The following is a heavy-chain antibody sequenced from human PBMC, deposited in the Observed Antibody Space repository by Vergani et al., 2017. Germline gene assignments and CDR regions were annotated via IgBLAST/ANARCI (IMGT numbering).Heavy chain of an antibody. Sequence: QLQLQESGPGLVKPSETLSLTCTVSGGSISSSSYYWGWIRQPPGKGLEWIGYIYYSGSTNYNPSLKSRVTISVDTSKNQFSLKLSSVTAADTAVYYCARDPSYYDILTGQPYFDYWGQGTLVTVSS. CDR2: IYYSGST. J-gene: IGHJ4*02. CDR1: GGSISSSSYY. CDR3: ARDPSYYDILTGQPYFDY. V-gene: IGHV4-61*05. D-gene: IGHD3-9*01.